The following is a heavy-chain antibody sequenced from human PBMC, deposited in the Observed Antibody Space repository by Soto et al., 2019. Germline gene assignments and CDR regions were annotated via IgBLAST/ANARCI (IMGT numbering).Heavy chain of an antibody. CDR3: AKDQGNLLWTGGIDS. Sequence: QVQLVESGGGVVQPGRSLRLSCEASRFTFSSYAMHWVRQAPCKGLDWVAVISYDGSTKYYADSVKGRITISRDNSNNMLYLHVDSLRPEDTAVYYCAKDQGNLLWTGGIDSWGQGTLVTVSS. J-gene: IGHJ4*02. V-gene: IGHV3-30*04. CDR2: ISYDGSTK. CDR1: RFTFSSYA. D-gene: IGHD2-21*01.